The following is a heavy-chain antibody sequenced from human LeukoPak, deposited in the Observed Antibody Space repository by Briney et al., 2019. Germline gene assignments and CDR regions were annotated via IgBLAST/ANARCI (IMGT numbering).Heavy chain of an antibody. CDR2: IKQDGSEK. Sequence: GGSLRLSCAASGFVFRNYFMSWVRQAPGKGLEWVANIKQDGSEKYYMDSVKGRLTVSRDNAKNSVYLQMNSLRAEDTAVYYCATSRSFDYWGQGTLVTVSS. J-gene: IGHJ4*02. V-gene: IGHV3-7*03. CDR1: GFVFRNYF. CDR3: ATSRSFDY.